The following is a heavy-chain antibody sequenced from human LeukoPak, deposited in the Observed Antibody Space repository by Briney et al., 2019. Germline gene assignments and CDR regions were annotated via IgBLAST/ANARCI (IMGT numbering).Heavy chain of an antibody. Sequence: GGSLRLSCAASGFTFSSYAMSWVRQAPGKGLEWASVISTSGGSTSYADSVKGRFTISRDNPRNTLYMQMNSLRAEDTALYYCAIMHPYYDGSGYWVQWGQGTLVTVSS. J-gene: IGHJ4*02. CDR1: GFTFSSYA. V-gene: IGHV3-23*01. CDR3: AIMHPYYDGSGYWVQ. CDR2: ISTSGGST. D-gene: IGHD3-22*01.